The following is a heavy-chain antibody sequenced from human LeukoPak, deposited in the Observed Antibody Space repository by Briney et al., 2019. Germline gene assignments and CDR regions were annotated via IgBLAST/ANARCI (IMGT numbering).Heavy chain of an antibody. CDR3: TSRGINYYDSGGFTY. CDR2: ISSSSTYV. CDR1: GFTFSGYS. D-gene: IGHD3-22*01. J-gene: IGHJ4*02. V-gene: IGHV3-21*01. Sequence: GGSLRLSCTASGFTFSGYSVNWVRQAPGKGLEWVSSISSSSTYVYYADSVKGRFTISRDNAKNSLYLQMNSLRAEDTAVYYCTSRGINYYDSGGFTYWGQGTLVTVSS.